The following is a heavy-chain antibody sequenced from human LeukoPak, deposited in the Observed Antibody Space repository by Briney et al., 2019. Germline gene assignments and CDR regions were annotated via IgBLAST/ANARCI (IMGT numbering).Heavy chain of an antibody. CDR1: GLTFSYAW. D-gene: IGHD6-13*01. CDR3: TRGRSSWYFDY. V-gene: IGHV3-49*04. CDR2: IRSKAYGGTT. J-gene: IGHJ4*02. Sequence: GGSLRLSCAASGLTFSYAWMSWVRQAPGKGLEWVGFIRSKAYGGTTEYAASVKGRFTISRDDSKSIAYLQMNSLKTEDTAVYYCTRGRSSWYFDYWGQGTLVTVSS.